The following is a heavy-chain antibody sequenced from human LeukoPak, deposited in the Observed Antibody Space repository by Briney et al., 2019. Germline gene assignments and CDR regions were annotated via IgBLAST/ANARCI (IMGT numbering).Heavy chain of an antibody. Sequence: SETLSLTRTVSGGSISSGDYYWSWIRQPPGKGLEWIGYIYCSGSTYYNPSLKSRVTISVDTSKNKFSLKLSPVTAADTAVYYCARGWFGELYYWGQGTLVTVSS. CDR3: ARGWFGELYY. CDR2: IYCSGST. D-gene: IGHD3-10*01. V-gene: IGHV4-30-4*01. CDR1: GGSISSGDYY. J-gene: IGHJ4*02.